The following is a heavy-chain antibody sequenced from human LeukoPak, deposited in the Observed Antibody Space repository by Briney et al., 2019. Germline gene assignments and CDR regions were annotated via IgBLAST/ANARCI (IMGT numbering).Heavy chain of an antibody. J-gene: IGHJ5*02. CDR3: ARVIAVAGTFWFDP. CDR1: GGSISSYY. Sequence: SETLSLTCTVSGGSISSYYWSWIRQPPGKGLEWIGYIYYSGSTNYNPSLKSRVTISVDTSKNQFSLKLSSVTAADTAVSYCARVIAVAGTFWFDPWGQGTLVTVSS. V-gene: IGHV4-59*01. CDR2: IYYSGST. D-gene: IGHD6-19*01.